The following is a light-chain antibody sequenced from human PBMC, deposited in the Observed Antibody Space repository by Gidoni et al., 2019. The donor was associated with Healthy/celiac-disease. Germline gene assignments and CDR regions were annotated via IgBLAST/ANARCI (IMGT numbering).Light chain of an antibody. CDR2: RNN. V-gene: IGLV1-44*01. Sequence: QSVLTQPPSASGTPGPRVTISCSGSSSNIGSNTVHWYQPLPGTAPKLLIYRNNQRPSGVPDRFSGSKSGTSASLAISGLQSEDEADYYCAAWDDSLNGLVFGTGTKVTVL. J-gene: IGLJ1*01. CDR3: AAWDDSLNGLV. CDR1: SSNIGSNT.